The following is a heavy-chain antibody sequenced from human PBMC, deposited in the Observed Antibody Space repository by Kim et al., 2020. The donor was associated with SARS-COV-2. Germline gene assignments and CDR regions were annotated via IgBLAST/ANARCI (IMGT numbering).Heavy chain of an antibody. CDR2: IYYSGST. CDR3: ARDMSSGSPYYYYGMDV. CDR1: GGSISSGGYY. V-gene: IGHV4-31*03. Sequence: SETLSLTCTVSGGSISSGGYYWSWIRQHPGKGLEWIGYIYYSGSTYYNPSLKSRVTISVDTSKNQFSLKLSSVTAADTAVYYCARDMSSGSPYYYYGMDVWGQGTTVTVSS. J-gene: IGHJ6*02. D-gene: IGHD1-26*01.